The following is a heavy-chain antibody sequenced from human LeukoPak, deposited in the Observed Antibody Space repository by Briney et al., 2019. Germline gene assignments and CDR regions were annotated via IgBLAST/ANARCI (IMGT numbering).Heavy chain of an antibody. V-gene: IGHV1-18*01. J-gene: IGHJ5*02. CDR2: ISAYNGNT. CDR3: ARRYCSGTSCYYWFDP. D-gene: IGHD2-2*01. Sequence: ASVKVSCKASGYTFTSYGISWVRQAPGQGLEWMGWISAYNGNTNYAQKLQGRVTMTTDTSTSTAYMELRSLRSDDTAVYYCARRYCSGTSCYYWFDPWGQGTLVTVSS. CDR1: GYTFTSYG.